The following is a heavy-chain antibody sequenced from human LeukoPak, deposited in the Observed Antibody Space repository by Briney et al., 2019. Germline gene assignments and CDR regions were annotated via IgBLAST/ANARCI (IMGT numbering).Heavy chain of an antibody. V-gene: IGHV1-24*01. CDR1: GFPLPELS. CDR2: IDRENGQR. J-gene: IGHJ4*02. D-gene: IGHD1-14*01. Sequence: ASVKVSCKVSGFPLPELSIHWVRQPPGEGLEWMGGIDRENGQRVYAQKFQGRLTMTGDTAADTVYMDLSSLRSDDTAVYYCATKNLFHLWGQGTLVTVSS. CDR3: ATKNLFHL.